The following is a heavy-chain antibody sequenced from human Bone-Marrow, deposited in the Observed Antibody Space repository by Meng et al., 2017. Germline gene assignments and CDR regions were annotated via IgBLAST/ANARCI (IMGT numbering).Heavy chain of an antibody. CDR1: GVSFSGYY. J-gene: IGHJ4*02. D-gene: IGHD5-18*01. CDR2: INHSGST. Sequence: QVQLQQWGAGLLKPSETFSLTCAVYGVSFSGYYWSWIRQPPGKGLEWSGEINHSGSTNYNPSLKSRVTISVDTTKNQFSLKLSSVTAADTAVYYCARTRGYSYGYYGYWGQGTLVTVSS. V-gene: IGHV4-34*01. CDR3: ARTRGYSYGYYGY.